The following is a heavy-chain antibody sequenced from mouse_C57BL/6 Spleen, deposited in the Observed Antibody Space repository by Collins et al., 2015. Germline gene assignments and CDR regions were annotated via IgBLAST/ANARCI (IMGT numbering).Heavy chain of an antibody. CDR1: FLITSYG. Sequence: QVQLKQSGPGLVQPSQSLSITCTVPFLITSYGVHWVRQSPGKGLEWLGVIWSGGSTDYNAAFISRLSISKDNSKSQVFFKMNSLQADATAIYYCARNPYASSPWYFDVWGTGTTVTVSS. D-gene: IGHD1-1*01. J-gene: IGHJ1*03. CDR3: ARNPYASSPWYFDV. V-gene: IGHV2-2*01. CDR2: IWSGGST.